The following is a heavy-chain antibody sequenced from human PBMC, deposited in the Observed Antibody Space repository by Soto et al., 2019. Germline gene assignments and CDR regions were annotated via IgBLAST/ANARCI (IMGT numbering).Heavy chain of an antibody. V-gene: IGHV3-33*01. CDR3: ASRGGDCSGGSCYYYFDY. CDR2: IWYDGSNK. J-gene: IGHJ4*02. CDR1: GFTFSSYG. Sequence: GGSLRLSCAASGFTFSSYGMHWVRQAPGKGLEWVAVIWYDGSNKYYADSVKGRFTISRDNSKNTLYLQMNSLRAEDTAVYYCASRGGDCSGGSCYYYFDYWGQGTLVTVSS. D-gene: IGHD2-15*01.